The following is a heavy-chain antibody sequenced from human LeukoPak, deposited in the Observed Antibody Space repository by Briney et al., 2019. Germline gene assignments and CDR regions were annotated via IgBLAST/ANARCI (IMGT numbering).Heavy chain of an antibody. CDR3: ASPQRFGELFFYY. Sequence: PGGSLRLSCATSGFTFGDYGLSWVRQAPGKGLEWVSDINWNGGSTGYVDSVKGRFTISRDNAKNSLYLQMNSLRAEDTALYYCASPQRFGELFFYYWGQGTLVTVSS. V-gene: IGHV3-20*04. D-gene: IGHD3-10*01. CDR2: INWNGGST. J-gene: IGHJ4*02. CDR1: GFTFGDYG.